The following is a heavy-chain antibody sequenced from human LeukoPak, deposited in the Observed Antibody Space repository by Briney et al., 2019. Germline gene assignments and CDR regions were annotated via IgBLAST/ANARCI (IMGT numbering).Heavy chain of an antibody. CDR1: GGSFSGYY. J-gene: IGHJ4*02. D-gene: IGHD5-18*01. Sequence: SETLLLTCAVYGGSFSGYYWGWIRQPPGKGLEWIGEINHSGSNNYNPSLKSRDTISVDTSKNQFSLKLSSVTAADTAVYYCARARSWIQLWNTFFDYWGQGTLVTVSS. CDR3: ARARSWIQLWNTFFDY. V-gene: IGHV4-34*01. CDR2: INHSGSN.